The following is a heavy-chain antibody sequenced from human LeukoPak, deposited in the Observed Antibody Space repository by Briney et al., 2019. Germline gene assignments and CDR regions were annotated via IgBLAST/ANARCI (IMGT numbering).Heavy chain of an antibody. CDR1: GFTFGDYA. CDR3: NTYYDFWSGYQRNY. D-gene: IGHD3-3*01. Sequence: GGSLRLSCTASGFTFGDYAMSWVRQAPGKGLEWVGFIRSKAYGGTTEYAASVKGRFTISRDDSKSIAYLQMNSLKTEDTAVYYCNTYYDFWSGYQRNYWGQGTLVTVSS. J-gene: IGHJ4*02. V-gene: IGHV3-49*04. CDR2: IRSKAYGGTT.